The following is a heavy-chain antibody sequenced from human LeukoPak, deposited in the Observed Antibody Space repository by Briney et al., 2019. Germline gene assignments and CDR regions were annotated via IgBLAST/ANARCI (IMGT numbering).Heavy chain of an antibody. Sequence: GGSLRLSCAASGFTFDDYAMHWVRQAPGKGLEWVSGISWNSGSIGYADSVKGRITISRDNAKNSLYLQMNSLRAEDTALYYCAKDLGRRIQLWSKAYYYGMDVWGQGTTVAVSS. V-gene: IGHV3-9*01. CDR1: GFTFDDYA. D-gene: IGHD5-18*01. CDR2: ISWNSGSI. CDR3: AKDLGRRIQLWSKAYYYGMDV. J-gene: IGHJ6*02.